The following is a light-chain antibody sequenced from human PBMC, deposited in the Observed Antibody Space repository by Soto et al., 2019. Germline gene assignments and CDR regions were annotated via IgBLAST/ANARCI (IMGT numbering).Light chain of an antibody. CDR3: TSYTGSTTLDV. Sequence: QSALTQPASVSGSPGQSITISCTGTSSDVGNYNCVSWYQQHPGKAPKLIIYDVTNRPSGVSNRFSGSKSGNTASLTISGLQAEDEADYYCTSYTGSTTLDVFGTGTQLTVL. V-gene: IGLV2-14*03. CDR1: SSDVGNYNC. CDR2: DVT. J-gene: IGLJ1*01.